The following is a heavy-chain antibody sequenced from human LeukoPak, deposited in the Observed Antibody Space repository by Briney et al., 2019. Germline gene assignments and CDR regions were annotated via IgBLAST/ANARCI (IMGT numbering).Heavy chain of an antibody. J-gene: IGHJ5*02. Sequence: SETLSLTCNVSGDSISSHYWSWIRQPPGKGLEWIGFVYHTGSTNYNPSLKSRVTISVDTSKNQFSLKLSSVTAADTAVYYCARGYGSGSYYRFDPWGQGTLVTVSS. V-gene: IGHV4-59*11. CDR1: GDSISSHY. CDR3: ARGYGSGSYYRFDP. CDR2: VYHTGST. D-gene: IGHD3-10*01.